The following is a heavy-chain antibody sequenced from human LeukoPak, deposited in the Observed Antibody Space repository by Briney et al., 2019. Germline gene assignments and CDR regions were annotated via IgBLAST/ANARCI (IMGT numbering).Heavy chain of an antibody. CDR2: IYYSGST. V-gene: IGHV4-59*01. J-gene: IGHJ3*02. CDR1: GGTISSYY. D-gene: IGHD1-26*01. CDR3: ARGWELYDAFDI. Sequence: PSETLSLTCTVSGGTISSYYWSWIRQPPGKGLEWIGYIYYSGSTNYNPPLKSRVTISVETTKNQCSLKLRSVTAADTAVYYCARGWELYDAFDIWGQGTMVTVSS.